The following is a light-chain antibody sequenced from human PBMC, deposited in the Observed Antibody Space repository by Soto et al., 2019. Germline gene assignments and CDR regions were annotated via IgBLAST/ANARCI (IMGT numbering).Light chain of an antibody. V-gene: IGLV2-14*01. CDR2: EVD. CDR1: SSDVGGYNY. Sequence: QSVLAQPASVSGSPGQSTIISCAGTSSDVGGYNYVSWYQQHPGKAPKFLIHEVDNRASGVSDRFSGSKSGNTASLTISGLQAEDEADYYCSSYTSSNTLVFGTGTKVTVL. CDR3: SSYTSSNTLV. J-gene: IGLJ1*01.